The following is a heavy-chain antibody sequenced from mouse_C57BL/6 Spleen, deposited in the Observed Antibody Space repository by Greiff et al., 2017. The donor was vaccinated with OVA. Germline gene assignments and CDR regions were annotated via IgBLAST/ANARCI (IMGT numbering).Heavy chain of an antibody. CDR3: AISTMVPYYFDY. D-gene: IGHD2-13*01. CDR2: IYPGDGDT. V-gene: IGHV1-82*01. Sequence: QVQLQQSGPELVKPGASVKISCKASGYAFSSSWMNWVKQRPGKGLEWIGRIYPGDGDTNYNGKFKGKATLTADKSSSTAYMQLSSLTSEDSAVYFCAISTMVPYYFDYWGQGTTLTVSS. J-gene: IGHJ2*01. CDR1: GYAFSSSW.